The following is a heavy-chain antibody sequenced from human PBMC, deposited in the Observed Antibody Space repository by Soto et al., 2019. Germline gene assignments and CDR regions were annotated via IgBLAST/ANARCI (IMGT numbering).Heavy chain of an antibody. Sequence: PGGSLRLSCAASGFTFSNYWMSWVRQAPGKGLEWVANIQQDGGEQYYVDSVKGRFTISRDNAKNSLYLQMSSLRAEDTAVYYCTRGIRGSSGWSYYYGMDVWGQGTTVTVSS. CDR2: IQQDGGEQ. CDR3: TRGIRGSSGWSYYYGMDV. CDR1: GFTFSNYW. V-gene: IGHV3-7*03. D-gene: IGHD6-19*01. J-gene: IGHJ6*02.